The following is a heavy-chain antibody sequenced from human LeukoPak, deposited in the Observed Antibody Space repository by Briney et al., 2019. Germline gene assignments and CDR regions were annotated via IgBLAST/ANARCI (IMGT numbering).Heavy chain of an antibody. V-gene: IGHV4-59*01. CDR1: GGSISSYY. J-gene: IGHJ3*02. CDR3: ARDDAFDI. Sequence: PSETLSFTCTVSGGSISSYYWSWIRQPPGKGLEWIGYIYYSGSTNYNPSLKSRGTISVDTSKNQFSLKLSSVTAADTAVYYCARDDAFDIWGQGTMVTVSS. CDR2: IYYSGST.